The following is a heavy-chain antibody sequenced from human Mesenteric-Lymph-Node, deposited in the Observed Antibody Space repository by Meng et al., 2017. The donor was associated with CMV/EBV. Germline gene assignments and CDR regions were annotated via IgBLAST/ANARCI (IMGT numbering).Heavy chain of an antibody. D-gene: IGHD2-2*01. CDR2: ISYDGSRQ. Sequence: GESLKISCAASGFTFSSHSMHWVRPAPGKGLEWVAVISYDGSRQYYGDSVKGRFTISRDNSKNTLYLQMSSLRTEDAAVYYCVRDLLCSATSRCYYFDFWGQGTLVTVSS. J-gene: IGHJ4*02. CDR1: GFTFSSHS. V-gene: IGHV3-30*04. CDR3: VRDLLCSATSRCYYFDF.